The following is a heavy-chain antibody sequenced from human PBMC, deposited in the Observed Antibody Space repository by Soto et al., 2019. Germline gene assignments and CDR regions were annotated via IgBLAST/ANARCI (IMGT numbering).Heavy chain of an antibody. D-gene: IGHD3-10*01. J-gene: IGHJ6*02. V-gene: IGHV4-39*01. CDR1: GCSISRSSYY. CDR2: IYYSGST. Sequence: SETLSLTCTVSGCSISRSSYYWGWIRQPPGKGLEWIGSIYYSGSTYYNPSLKSRVTISVDTSKNQFSLKLSSVTAADTAVYYCARQPATTYGSAGPPDVWGQGTTVTVSS. CDR3: ARQPATTYGSAGPPDV.